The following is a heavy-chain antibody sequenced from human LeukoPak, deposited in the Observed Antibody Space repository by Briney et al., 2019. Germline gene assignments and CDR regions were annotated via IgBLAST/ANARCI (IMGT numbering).Heavy chain of an antibody. CDR3: ARSGSYYQDDAFDI. V-gene: IGHV4-59*01. CDR1: GGSISSYY. J-gene: IGHJ3*02. CDR2: IYYSWST. Sequence: SETLSLTGTVSGGSISSYYWSWIRQPPGKGLEWIGYIYYSWSTNYNPSLKSPVTISVDTSKNQFSLKLSSVTAADTAVYYCARSGSYYQDDAFDIWGQGTMVTVSS. D-gene: IGHD3-10*01.